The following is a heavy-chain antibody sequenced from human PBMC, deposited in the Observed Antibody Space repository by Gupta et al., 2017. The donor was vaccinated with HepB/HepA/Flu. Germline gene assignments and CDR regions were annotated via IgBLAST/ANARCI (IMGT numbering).Heavy chain of an antibody. D-gene: IGHD5-12*01. Sequence: QVQLQESGPGLVKPSETLSLTCSISGGSISSFYWSWIRQPPGKGLEWIGYIYYSGSTNFNPSLKRRVAISLDTSKNQFSLKVRSVTAADTTVYYCARGRDIVATEEYYYYMDVWGKGTTVTVSS. J-gene: IGHJ6*03. CDR1: GGSISSFY. CDR3: ARGRDIVATEEYYYYMDV. V-gene: IGHV4-59*01. CDR2: IYYSGST.